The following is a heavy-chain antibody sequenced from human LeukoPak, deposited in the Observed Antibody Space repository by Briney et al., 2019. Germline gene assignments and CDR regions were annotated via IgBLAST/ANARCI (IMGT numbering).Heavy chain of an antibody. V-gene: IGHV3-48*01. Sequence: PGGSLRLSCAASGFTFSSYSMNWVRQAPGKGLEWVSYISSSSSTIYYADSVKGRFTISRDNAKNSLYLQMNSLRAEDTAVYYCARDDYVWGSYRLYYFDYWGQGTLVTVSS. D-gene: IGHD3-16*02. CDR1: GFTFSSYS. CDR3: ARDDYVWGSYRLYYFDY. CDR2: ISSSSSTI. J-gene: IGHJ4*02.